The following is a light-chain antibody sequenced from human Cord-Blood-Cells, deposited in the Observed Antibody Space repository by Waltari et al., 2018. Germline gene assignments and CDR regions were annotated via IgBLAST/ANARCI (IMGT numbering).Light chain of an antibody. V-gene: IGLV2-23*01. CDR3: CSYAGSSTVV. J-gene: IGLJ2*01. CDR1: SSDVGSYNL. Sequence: VSGSPGQSITISCTGTSSDVGSYNLVSWYQQHPGKAPKLMIYEGSKRPSGVSNRFSGSKSGNTASLTISGLQAEDEADYYCCSYAGSSTVVFGGGTKLTVL. CDR2: EGS.